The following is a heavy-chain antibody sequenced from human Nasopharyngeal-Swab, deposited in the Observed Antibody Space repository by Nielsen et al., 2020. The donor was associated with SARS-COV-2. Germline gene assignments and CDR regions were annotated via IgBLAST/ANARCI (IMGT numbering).Heavy chain of an antibody. CDR1: GFTFNSYA. CDR3: ARPRRELRVYYGMDV. Sequence: GESLKISCAASGFTFNSYAMHWVRQAPGKGLEWVAVIPYDGPNKYSADSVKGRFTISRDNSKNTLYLQMNSLRAEDTAIYFCARPRRELRVYYGMDVWGQGTTVTVSS. D-gene: IGHD1-7*01. CDR2: IPYDGPNK. J-gene: IGHJ6*02. V-gene: IGHV3-30-3*01.